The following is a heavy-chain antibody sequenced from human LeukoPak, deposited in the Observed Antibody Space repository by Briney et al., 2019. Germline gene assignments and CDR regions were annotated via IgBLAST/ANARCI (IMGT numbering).Heavy chain of an antibody. CDR3: ARGGSSFRLYYFDY. V-gene: IGHV1-2*02. D-gene: IGHD6-6*01. Sequence: ASVKVSCKASGYTFTGYYMHWVRQAPGQGLEWMGWINPNSGGTNYAQKFQGRVTMTRDTSISTAYMKLSRLRSDDTAVYYCARGGSSFRLYYFDYWGQGTLVTVSS. CDR1: GYTFTGYY. J-gene: IGHJ4*02. CDR2: INPNSGGT.